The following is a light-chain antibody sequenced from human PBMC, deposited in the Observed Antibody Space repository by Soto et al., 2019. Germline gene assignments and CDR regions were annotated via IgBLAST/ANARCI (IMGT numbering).Light chain of an antibody. J-gene: IGLJ1*01. CDR2: EVV. V-gene: IGLV2-8*01. CDR1: KNDIGVYDF. CDR3: KSYAGSNTYV. Sequence: QSVLTQPPSASGSPGQSVTISCPGTKNDIGVYDFVSWYQHHPGKAPRLIIYEVVQRHSGVPDRFSGSKSGNTASLSVSGLQDADEADYFCKSYAGSNTYVFGSGTKLPVL.